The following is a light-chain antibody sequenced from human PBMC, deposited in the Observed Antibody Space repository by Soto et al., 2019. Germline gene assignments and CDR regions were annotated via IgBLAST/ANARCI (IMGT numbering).Light chain of an antibody. Sequence: QSVRTQPPSVSAAPGQKVTISCSGTTSNVANNFVSWYQQFPGKAPKLLIYDDIRRPSGIPDRFSASKSGTSATLGITGLQTGDEADYYCGSWDSSLTANVFGTGTKVTVL. CDR1: TSNVANNF. CDR3: GSWDSSLTANV. V-gene: IGLV1-51*01. J-gene: IGLJ1*01. CDR2: DDI.